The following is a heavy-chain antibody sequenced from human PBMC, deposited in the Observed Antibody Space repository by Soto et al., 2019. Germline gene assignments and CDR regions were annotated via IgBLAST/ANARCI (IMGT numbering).Heavy chain of an antibody. J-gene: IGHJ3*01. CDR2: IIPALNSQ. V-gene: IGHV1-69*01. Sequence: QVHLVQSGAEVKKPGSSVKVSCKASGGDFRSYAITWVRQAPGQGLEWMGDIIPALNSQNYAQRFQGRVSITADESTTTVYLELSSLRSDDTAMFFWARDFGRQAPGLWGQGTMILVSS. D-gene: IGHD3-3*01. CDR1: GGDFRSYA. CDR3: ARDFGRQAPGL.